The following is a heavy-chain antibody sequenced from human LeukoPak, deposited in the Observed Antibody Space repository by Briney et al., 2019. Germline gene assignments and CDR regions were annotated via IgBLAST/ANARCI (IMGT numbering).Heavy chain of an antibody. J-gene: IGHJ4*02. CDR1: GFTFSSYW. V-gene: IGHV3-7*01. CDR2: IKQDGSEK. CDR3: ARFRKPSYYFDY. Sequence: GGSLRLSCAASGFTFSSYWMSWVRQAPGKGLEWVANIKQDGSEKYYADSVKGRFTISRDNSKNTLYLQMNSLRAEDTAVYYCARFRKPSYYFDYWGQGTLVTVSS.